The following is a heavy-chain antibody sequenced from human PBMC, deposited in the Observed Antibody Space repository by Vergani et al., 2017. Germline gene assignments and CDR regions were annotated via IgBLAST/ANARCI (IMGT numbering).Heavy chain of an antibody. CDR1: GGSITSSSYY. CDR3: ARTEFFILRYFHWAL. D-gene: IGHD3-9*01. J-gene: IGHJ4*02. V-gene: IGHV4-39*01. CDR2: IYHSGGA. Sequence: QLHLQESGPGLVKPSETLSLTCTVSGGSITSSSYYWGWIRQPPGKGLEWIGNIYHSGGAYYNPSLKGRVTISVDTSKNQFSLEVTSVTAADTAIYSCARTEFFILRYFHWALWGQGTLVTVSS.